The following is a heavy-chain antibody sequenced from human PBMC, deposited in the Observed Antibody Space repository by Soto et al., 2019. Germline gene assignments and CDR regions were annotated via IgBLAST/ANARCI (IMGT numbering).Heavy chain of an antibody. J-gene: IGHJ4*02. Sequence: GGSLRLSCAASGFSFGNYAMSWVRQAPGKGLEWVSGIRGSGGRTDYADSVKGRFTISRDNSKNTLYLQMKSLRAEDAAVYYCAKKHSSGPFDYWGQGTLVTVSS. CDR2: IRGSGGRT. D-gene: IGHD6-19*01. V-gene: IGHV3-23*01. CDR3: AKKHSSGPFDY. CDR1: GFSFGNYA.